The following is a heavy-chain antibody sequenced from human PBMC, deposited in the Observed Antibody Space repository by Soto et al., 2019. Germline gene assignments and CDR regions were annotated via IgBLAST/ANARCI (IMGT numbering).Heavy chain of an antibody. CDR2: IIPMYSTT. CDR1: GGTFSSDD. D-gene: IGHD3-22*01. V-gene: IGHV1-69*06. Sequence: QVQLVQSGAEVKKPGSSVKVSCKASGGTFSSDDISWVRQAPGQGLEWMGKIIPMYSTTNYAQKFQGRITISADKSTNTVYMDLSSLRSEDTAVYYCARGDDSSGYAYDYWGQGTLVIASS. J-gene: IGHJ4*02. CDR3: ARGDDSSGYAYDY.